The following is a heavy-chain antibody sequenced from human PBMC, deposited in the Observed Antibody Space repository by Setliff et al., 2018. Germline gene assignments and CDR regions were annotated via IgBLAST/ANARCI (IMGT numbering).Heavy chain of an antibody. CDR1: GGSISSGDYY. J-gene: IGHJ4*02. CDR3: ARSFSRREKFLLDY. Sequence: KPSETLSLTCTVSGGSISSGDYYWSWIRQPPGKRLEWIGEIIHTGSINYNPSLKSRVTISMDTSKNQFSLRVSSVTAADTAVYYCARSFSRREKFLLDYWGQGALVTVSS. V-gene: IGHV4-34*12. CDR2: IIHTGSI.